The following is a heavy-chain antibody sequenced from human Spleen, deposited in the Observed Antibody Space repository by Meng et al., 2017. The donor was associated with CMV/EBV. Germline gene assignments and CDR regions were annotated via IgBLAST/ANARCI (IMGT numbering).Heavy chain of an antibody. CDR1: GFTFSSYW. J-gene: IGHJ6*02. D-gene: IGHD1-1*01. CDR2: IKRDGSEK. Sequence: GESLKISCAASGFTFSSYWMHWVRQAPGKGLEWVANIKRDGSEKYYVDSVKGRFTISRDNAKNSLYLQMNSLRAEDTAVYYCARSPLEPRLYYDGMDVWGQGTTVTVSS. V-gene: IGHV3-7*01. CDR3: ARSPLEPRLYYDGMDV.